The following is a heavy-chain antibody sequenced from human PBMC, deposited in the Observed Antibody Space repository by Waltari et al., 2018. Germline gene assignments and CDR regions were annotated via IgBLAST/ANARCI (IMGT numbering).Heavy chain of an antibody. D-gene: IGHD3-10*01. CDR2: IIPILGIA. V-gene: IGHV1-69*04. CDR1: GGTFSRYP. CDR3: ARDRHPELQWFAFDP. J-gene: IGHJ5*02. Sequence: QVQLVQSGAAVKTLGPSVTVSCKAHGGTFSRYPLRWVRQAPGQGLEWMGRIIPILGIANYAQKVQGRVTITADKSTSTADMELSSLRAEDTDVYYCARDRHPELQWFAFDPWGQGTLVTVSS.